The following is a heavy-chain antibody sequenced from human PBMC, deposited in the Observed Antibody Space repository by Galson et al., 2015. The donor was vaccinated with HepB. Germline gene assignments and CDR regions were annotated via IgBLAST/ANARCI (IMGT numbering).Heavy chain of an antibody. CDR1: GGTFSNYA. CDR2: IIPSLGIP. V-gene: IGHV1-69*04. D-gene: IGHD2-2*01. Sequence: SVKVSCKASGGTFSNYAISWVRQAPGQGLEWMGRIIPSLGIPNYAQKFQGRVTIIADTSTSTAYMELNSLTSEDTAVYYCARSSCSDSSCYLVPSNYYYYYGMDVWGQGTTVTVSS. CDR3: ARSSCSDSSCYLVPSNYYYYYGMDV. J-gene: IGHJ6*02.